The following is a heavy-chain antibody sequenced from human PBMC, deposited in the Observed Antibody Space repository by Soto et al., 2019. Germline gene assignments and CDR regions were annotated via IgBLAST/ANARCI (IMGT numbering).Heavy chain of an antibody. V-gene: IGHV4-39*01. J-gene: IGHJ5*02. Sequence: SETLSLTCTVSGASISSSSYYWGWIRQPPGKGLEWIASIYYTGSTYYNPSLKSRVTISMDTSMNQFSLKLTSVTAADMSVYYCXRHDETPTHRGWRWFDPWGRGTLVTVSS. CDR2: IYYTGST. CDR3: XRHDETPTHRGWRWFDP. D-gene: IGHD2-15*01. CDR1: GASISSSSYY.